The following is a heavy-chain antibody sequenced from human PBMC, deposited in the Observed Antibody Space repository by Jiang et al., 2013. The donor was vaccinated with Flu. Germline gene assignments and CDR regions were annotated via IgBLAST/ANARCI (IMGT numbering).Heavy chain of an antibody. V-gene: IGHV6-1*01. CDR2: TYFQSKWYN. CDR1: EDSVSRNSVG. Sequence: SQTLSLTCAISEDSVSRNSVGWHWIRQSPSRGLEWLGRTYFQSKWYNDYAVSVKSRITINPDTSKNQFSLQLNSVTPEDTAVYYCARQVGYWDFDLWGRGTLVTVSS. CDR3: ARQVGYWDFDL. J-gene: IGHJ2*01.